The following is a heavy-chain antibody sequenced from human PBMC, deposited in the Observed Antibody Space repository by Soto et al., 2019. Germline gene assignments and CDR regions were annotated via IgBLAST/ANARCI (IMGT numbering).Heavy chain of an antibody. Sequence: PGESLKISCQGLGYIFTSYWIGWVRQTPGKGVEWMGIIYPGDSESRCSQSFQGQVTMSVDKSTTTAYLQWTSLKASDTAMYYCARLVYGGTSPRMDVWGQGTTVTVSS. CDR3: ARLVYGGTSPRMDV. CDR1: GYIFTSYW. D-gene: IGHD4-17*01. J-gene: IGHJ6*02. V-gene: IGHV5-51*01. CDR2: IYPGDSES.